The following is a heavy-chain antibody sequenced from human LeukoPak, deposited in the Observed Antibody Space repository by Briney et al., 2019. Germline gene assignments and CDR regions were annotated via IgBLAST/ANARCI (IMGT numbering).Heavy chain of an antibody. V-gene: IGHV4-4*07. CDR3: ARERIRGYDISTGPNHPSNWFDP. CDR1: GDSISYFY. CDR2: INSSGST. D-gene: IGHD3-9*01. Sequence: SETLSLTCSVSGDSISYFYWSWIRQAAGKGLEWIGRINSSGSTEYNASLKSRVTMSVDTSKNQLSLKVISVTAADTAVYYCARERIRGYDISTGPNHPSNWFDPWGQGTLVTVSS. J-gene: IGHJ5*02.